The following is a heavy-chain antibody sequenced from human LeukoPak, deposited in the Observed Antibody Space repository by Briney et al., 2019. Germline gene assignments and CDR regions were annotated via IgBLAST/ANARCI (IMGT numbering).Heavy chain of an antibody. CDR1: GYTFTGYY. CDR3: ARVGKWELLRGYYFDY. J-gene: IGHJ4*02. CDR2: INPNSGGT. V-gene: IGHV1-2*02. Sequence: ASVKVPCKASGYTFTGYYMHWVRQAPGQGLEWMGWINPNSGGTNYAQKFQGRVTMTRDTSISTAYMELSRLRSDDTAVYYCARVGKWELLRGYYFDYWGQGTLVTVSS. D-gene: IGHD1-26*01.